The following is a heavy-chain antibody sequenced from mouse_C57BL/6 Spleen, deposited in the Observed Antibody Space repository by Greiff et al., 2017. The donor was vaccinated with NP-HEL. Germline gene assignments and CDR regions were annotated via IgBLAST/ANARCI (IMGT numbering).Heavy chain of an antibody. J-gene: IGHJ2*01. V-gene: IGHV1-69*01. CDR3: ARVWEYYFDY. CDR1: GYTFTSYW. CDR2: IDPSDSYT. D-gene: IGHD4-1*01. Sequence: VQLQQSGAELVMPGASVKLSCKASGYTFTSYWMHWVKQRPGQGLEWIGEIDPSDSYTNYNQKFKGKSTLTVDKSSSTAYMQLSSLTSEDSAVYYCARVWEYYFDYWGQGTTLTVSS.